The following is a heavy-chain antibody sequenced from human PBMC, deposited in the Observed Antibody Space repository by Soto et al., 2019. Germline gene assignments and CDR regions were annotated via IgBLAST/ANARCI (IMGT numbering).Heavy chain of an antibody. CDR2: ISGSGGST. D-gene: IGHD3-22*01. J-gene: IGHJ1*01. Sequence: GGSLRLSCAASGFTFSSYAMSWVRQAPGKGLEWVSAISGSGGSTYYADSVKGRFTISRDNSKNTLYLQMNSLRAEATAVYYCAKAMYYYDSSGYYSPYFQHWGQGTLVTVSS. CDR1: GFTFSSYA. CDR3: AKAMYYYDSSGYYSPYFQH. V-gene: IGHV3-23*01.